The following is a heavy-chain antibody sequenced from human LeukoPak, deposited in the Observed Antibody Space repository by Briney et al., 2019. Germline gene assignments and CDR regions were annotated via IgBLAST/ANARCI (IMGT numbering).Heavy chain of an antibody. CDR3: AREKNYYGSGSYWFDP. D-gene: IGHD3-10*01. J-gene: IGHJ5*02. CDR2: INHSGST. Sequence: SETLSLTCAVYGGSFSGYYWSWIRQPPGKGLEWIGEINHSGSTNYNPSLKSRVTISVDTSKNQFSLKLSSVTAADTAVYYCAREKNYYGSGSYWFDPWGQGTLVTVSS. V-gene: IGHV4-34*01. CDR1: GGSFSGYY.